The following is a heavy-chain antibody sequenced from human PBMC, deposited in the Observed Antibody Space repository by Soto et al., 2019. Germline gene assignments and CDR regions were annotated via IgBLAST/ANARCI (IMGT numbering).Heavy chain of an antibody. CDR3: ARVPYDILTGYGNWFDP. V-gene: IGHV1-18*01. J-gene: IGHJ5*02. CDR2: ISAYNGNT. CDR1: GYTFTSYG. D-gene: IGHD3-9*01. Sequence: QVQLVQSGAEVTKPGASVKVSCQASGYTFTSYGISWVRQAPGQGLEWMGWISAYNGNTNYAQKLQGRVTMTTDTPTSTAYMELRSLRSDDTAVYYCARVPYDILTGYGNWFDPWGQGTLVTVSS.